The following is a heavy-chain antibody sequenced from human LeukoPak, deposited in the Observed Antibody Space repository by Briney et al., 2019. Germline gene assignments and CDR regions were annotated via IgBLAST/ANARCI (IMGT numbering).Heavy chain of an antibody. D-gene: IGHD5-24*01. CDR2: INPNSGGT. CDR1: GYTFTGYY. J-gene: IGHJ4*02. CDR3: ARGRDSYNPTADF. Sequence: ASVKVSCKASGYTFTGYYMHWVRQAPGQGLEWMGWINPNSGGTNYAQKFQGRVTMTRDTSISSAYMELSRLRSDDTAVYYCARGRDSYNPTADFWGQGTLVTVSS. V-gene: IGHV1-2*02.